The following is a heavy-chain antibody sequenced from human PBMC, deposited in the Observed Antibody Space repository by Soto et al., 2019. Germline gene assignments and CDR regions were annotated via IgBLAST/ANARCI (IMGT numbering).Heavy chain of an antibody. Sequence: GGSLRLSCAASGFTFSSYAMSWVRQAPGKGLEWVAAICGNGVSKYYADSVKGRFTISRDTSKNTLYLQMNSLRAEDTAVYYCAKDSRTTKKLGVIPGNNWFDSWGQGTMVTVSS. J-gene: IGHJ5*01. V-gene: IGHV3-23*01. CDR3: AKDSRTTKKLGVIPGNNWFDS. CDR1: GFTFSSYA. CDR2: ICGNGVSK. D-gene: IGHD3-22*01.